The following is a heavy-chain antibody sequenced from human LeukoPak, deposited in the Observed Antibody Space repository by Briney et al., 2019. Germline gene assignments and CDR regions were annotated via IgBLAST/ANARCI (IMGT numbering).Heavy chain of an antibody. V-gene: IGHV4-31*03. CDR1: GGSISSGGYY. CDR3: ARRPKIAVAVYGWFDP. CDR2: IYYSGST. D-gene: IGHD6-19*01. Sequence: SETLSLTCTVSGGSISSGGYYWSWLRQHPGKGLEWIGYIYYSGSTYYNPSLKSRVTISVDTSKNQFSLKLSSVTAADTAVYYCARRPKIAVAVYGWFDPWGQGTLVTVSS. J-gene: IGHJ5*02.